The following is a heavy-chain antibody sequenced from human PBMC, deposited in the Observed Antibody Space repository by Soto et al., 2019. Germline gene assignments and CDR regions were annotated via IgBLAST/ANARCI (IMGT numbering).Heavy chain of an antibody. CDR2: IYSGGST. Sequence: GGSLRLSCAASGFTVSSNYMSWVRQAPGKGLEWVSVIYSGGSTYYADSVKGRFTISRDNSKNTLYLQMNSLRAEDTAVYYCARDLALGDWGGAFDIWGQGTMVTVSS. V-gene: IGHV3-53*01. J-gene: IGHJ3*02. CDR1: GFTVSSNY. CDR3: ARDLALGDWGGAFDI. D-gene: IGHD2-21*02.